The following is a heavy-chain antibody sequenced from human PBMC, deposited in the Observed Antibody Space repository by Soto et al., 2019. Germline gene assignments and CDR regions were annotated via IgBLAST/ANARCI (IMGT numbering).Heavy chain of an antibody. D-gene: IGHD5-12*01. CDR2: IYHGGST. CDR3: ARASRLGYRFFDN. J-gene: IGHJ4*02. V-gene: IGHV4-30-2*01. Sequence: QLQLQEYGSGLVKPSQTLSLTCDVSGDSISSGGYSWNWLRQPPGKGLQWIGYIYHGGSTYYNPSLKSRVIISVDRSKNHFSLNLTSVNDADTAVYYCARASRLGYRFFDNWGQGILVTVSS. CDR1: GDSISSGGYS.